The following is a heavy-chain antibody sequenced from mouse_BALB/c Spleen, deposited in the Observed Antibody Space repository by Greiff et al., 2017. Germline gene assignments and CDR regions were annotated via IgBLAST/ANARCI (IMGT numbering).Heavy chain of an antibody. D-gene: IGHD2-14*01. CDR3: AREGVRGYFDY. CDR2: IWAGGST. J-gene: IGHJ2*01. CDR1: GFSLTSYG. Sequence: VMLVESGPGLVAPSQSLSITCTASGFSLTSYGVHWVRQPPGKGLEWLGVIWAGGSTNYNSALMSRLSIRKDNSKSQVFLKMNSLQTDDTAMYYCAREGVRGYFDYWGQGTTLTVSS. V-gene: IGHV2-9*02.